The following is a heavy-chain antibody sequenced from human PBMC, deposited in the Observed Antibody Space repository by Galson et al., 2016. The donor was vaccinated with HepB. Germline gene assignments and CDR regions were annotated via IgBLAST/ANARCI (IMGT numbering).Heavy chain of an antibody. D-gene: IGHD2-15*01. Sequence: SLRLSCAASGFSFSYYGMHWVRQAPGKGLEWVALVWYHGHNEEYADSVKGRFTISRDNSKNTLYLQMNNLRVDDTAVYYCARRGCVGSSCYSVNDYDIWGKGTKVTVSS. CDR2: VWYHGHNE. CDR1: GFSFSYYG. CDR3: ARRGCVGSSCYSVNDYDI. V-gene: IGHV3-33*01. J-gene: IGHJ3*02.